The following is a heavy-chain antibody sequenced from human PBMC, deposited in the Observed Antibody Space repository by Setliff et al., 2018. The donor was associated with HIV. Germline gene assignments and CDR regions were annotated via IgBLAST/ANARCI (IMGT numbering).Heavy chain of an antibody. CDR1: GFTFREKA. CDR2: ISGRGAST. CDR3: AKAMGHLPYFFDS. J-gene: IGHJ4*02. Sequence: PSETLSLSCVASGFTFREKAMTWVRQPPGKGLEWVSGISGRGASTYYADAARDRFTISRDNSRDTVFLEMISLRAEDTAVYYCAKAMGHLPYFFDSWGQGTLVTVSS. V-gene: IGHV3-23*01.